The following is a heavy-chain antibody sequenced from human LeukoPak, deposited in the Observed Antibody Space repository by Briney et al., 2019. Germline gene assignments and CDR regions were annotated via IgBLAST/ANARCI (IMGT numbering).Heavy chain of an antibody. CDR1: GFTFSSYW. D-gene: IGHD2-2*01. Sequence: GGSLRLSCAASGFTFSSYWMSWVRQAPGKGLEWVANIKQDGSEKYYVDSVKGRFTISRDNAKNSLYLQMSSLRAEDTAVYYCARGYCSSTSCYALDYWGQGTLVTVSS. CDR3: ARGYCSSTSCYALDY. V-gene: IGHV3-7*04. CDR2: IKQDGSEK. J-gene: IGHJ4*02.